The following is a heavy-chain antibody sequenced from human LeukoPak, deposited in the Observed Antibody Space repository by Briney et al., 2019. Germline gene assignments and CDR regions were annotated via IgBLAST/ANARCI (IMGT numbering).Heavy chain of an antibody. CDR2: IYYSGFT. Sequence: SETLSLTCSVSGGSISSSSYYWGWMRQPPGKGLEWIGSIYYSGFTYYNPSLKSRVTISVDTSKNQFSLKLSSLTAADTAVYYCARRRETTLSHFDFWGQGTLVTVSS. CDR3: ARRRETTLSHFDF. V-gene: IGHV4-39*01. D-gene: IGHD4-17*01. J-gene: IGHJ4*02. CDR1: GGSISSSSYY.